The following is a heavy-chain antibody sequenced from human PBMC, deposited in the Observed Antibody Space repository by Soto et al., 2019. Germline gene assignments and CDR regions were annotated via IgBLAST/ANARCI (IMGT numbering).Heavy chain of an antibody. D-gene: IGHD1-20*01. CDR2: ISSSSSYI. CDR1: GFTFSSYS. CDR3: ARGTGITGTLFDY. V-gene: IGHV3-21*01. Sequence: PGGSLRLSCAASGFTFSSYSMNWVRQAPGKGLEWVSSISSSSSYIYYADSVKGRFTISRDNAKNSLYLKMNSLRAEDTAVYYCARGTGITGTLFDYWGQGTLVTVSS. J-gene: IGHJ4*02.